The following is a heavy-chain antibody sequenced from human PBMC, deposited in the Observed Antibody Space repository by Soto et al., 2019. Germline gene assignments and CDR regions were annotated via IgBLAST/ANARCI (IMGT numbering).Heavy chain of an antibody. CDR2: IIPLFGTT. Sequence: ASVKVSCKVSGCPFSSYTLSWVRQAPGQGPEWMGEIIPLFGTTNYVQGFQGRLTIAADVSTNTAYMELNSLRVEDTAVYYCARPTYYYDSSGPPGYWGQGTLVTVSS. CDR3: ARPTYYYDSSGPPGY. D-gene: IGHD3-22*01. J-gene: IGHJ4*02. V-gene: IGHV1-69*13. CDR1: GCPFSSYT.